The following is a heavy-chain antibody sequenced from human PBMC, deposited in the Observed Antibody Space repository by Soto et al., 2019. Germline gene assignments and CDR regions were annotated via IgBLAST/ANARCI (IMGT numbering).Heavy chain of an antibody. CDR3: TRLPGIAAAGTLGWYYSYGMDV. D-gene: IGHD6-13*01. J-gene: IGHJ6*02. CDR1: GYTFTSYD. Sequence: ASVKVSCKASGYTFTSYDINWVRQATGQGLEWMGWMSPNSGKTEYAQKFQGRVTMTRDTSITTAYMELSSLRSEDTAVYYCTRLPGIAAAGTLGWYYSYGMDVWGQGTTVTVS. CDR2: MSPNSGKT. V-gene: IGHV1-8*01.